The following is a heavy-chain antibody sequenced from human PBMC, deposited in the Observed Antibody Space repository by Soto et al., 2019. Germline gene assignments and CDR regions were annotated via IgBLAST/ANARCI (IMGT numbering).Heavy chain of an antibody. V-gene: IGHV3-23*01. J-gene: IGHJ4*02. CDR3: AKALRLTVTVFDY. CDR1: GFTFSSYA. CDR2: ISGSGGST. D-gene: IGHD4-17*01. Sequence: EVQLLESGGGLVQPGGSLRLCCAASGFTFSSYAMSWVRQAPGKGLEWVSAISGSGGSTYYADSVKGRFTISRDNSKNTLYLQMNSLSAEDTAVYYCAKALRLTVTVFDYWGQGTLVTVSS.